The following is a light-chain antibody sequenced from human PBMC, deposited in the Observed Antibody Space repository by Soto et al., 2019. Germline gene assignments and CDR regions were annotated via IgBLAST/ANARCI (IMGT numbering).Light chain of an antibody. CDR2: SND. V-gene: IGLV1-44*01. Sequence: QSVLTRPPSASGTPGQRVSISFSGGSSNIGTNTVNWYQHLPGTAPKLLIFSNDERPSGVPDRFSGSKSGTSASLAISGLQPDDEADYYCATWDDSLNGVVFGGGTKVTVL. CDR1: SSNIGTNT. CDR3: ATWDDSLNGVV. J-gene: IGLJ2*01.